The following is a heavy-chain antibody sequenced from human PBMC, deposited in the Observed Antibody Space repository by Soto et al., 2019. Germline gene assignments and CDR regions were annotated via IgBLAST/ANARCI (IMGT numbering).Heavy chain of an antibody. J-gene: IGHJ4*02. CDR2: IGVGGDT. D-gene: IGHD1-1*01. CDR3: ARAMEVDPIDY. Sequence: EVQLVESGGGLVQPGGSLRLSCAGSGFIFSTYDMSWVRQTAGKRLEWVSTIGVGGDTDYEDSVKGRFTIFRENAKNSLYLQMNSLRVGDTAIYYCARAMEVDPIDYWGQGTLVTVSS. CDR1: GFIFSTYD. V-gene: IGHV3-13*01.